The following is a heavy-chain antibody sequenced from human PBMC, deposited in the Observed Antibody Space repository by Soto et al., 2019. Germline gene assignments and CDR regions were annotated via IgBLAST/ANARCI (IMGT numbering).Heavy chain of an antibody. Sequence: VGSLRLSCAASGFTFSSYAMSWVRQAPGKGLEWVSAISGSGGSTYYADSVKGRFTISRDNSKNTLYLQMNSLRAEDTAVYYCAKIQGYSYGPGWFDPWGQGTLVTVSS. J-gene: IGHJ5*02. V-gene: IGHV3-23*01. CDR3: AKIQGYSYGPGWFDP. CDR2: ISGSGGST. CDR1: GFTFSSYA. D-gene: IGHD5-18*01.